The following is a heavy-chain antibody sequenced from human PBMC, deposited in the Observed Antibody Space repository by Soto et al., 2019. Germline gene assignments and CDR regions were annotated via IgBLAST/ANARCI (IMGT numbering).Heavy chain of an antibody. V-gene: IGHV1-69*13. Sequence: SVKVSCKASGGTFSSYAISWVRQAPGQGLEWMGGMIPIFGTANYAQKFQGRVTITADESTSTAYMELSSLRSEDTAVYYCARDYYDSSGYSHHYYYGMDVWGQGTTVTVSS. J-gene: IGHJ6*02. CDR3: ARDYYDSSGYSHHYYYGMDV. D-gene: IGHD3-22*01. CDR1: GGTFSSYA. CDR2: MIPIFGTA.